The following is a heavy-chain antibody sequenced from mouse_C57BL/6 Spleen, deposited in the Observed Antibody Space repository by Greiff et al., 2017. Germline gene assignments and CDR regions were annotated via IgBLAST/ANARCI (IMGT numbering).Heavy chain of an antibody. V-gene: IGHV1-26*01. CDR2: INPNNGGT. CDR1: GYTFTDYY. Sequence: EVQLQQSGPELVKPGASVKISCKASGYTFTDYYMNWVKQSHGKSLEWIGDINPNNGGTSYNQKFKGKATLTVDKSSSTAYMELRSLTSEDSAVYYCARSGTVVVDWYFDVWGTGTTVTVSS. D-gene: IGHD1-1*01. J-gene: IGHJ1*03. CDR3: ARSGTVVVDWYFDV.